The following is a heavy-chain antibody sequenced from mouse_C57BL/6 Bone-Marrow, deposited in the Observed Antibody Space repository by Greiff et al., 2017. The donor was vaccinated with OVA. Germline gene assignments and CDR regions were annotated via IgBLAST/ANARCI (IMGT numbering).Heavy chain of an antibody. J-gene: IGHJ4*01. CDR1: GYTFTSYW. CDR3: ARTVYYYGSSYFFYAMDY. D-gene: IGHD1-1*01. CDR2: IDPSDSYT. V-gene: IGHV1-69*01. Sequence: QVQLKESGAELVMPGASVKLSCKASGYTFTSYWMHWVKQRPGQGLEWIGEIDPSDSYTNYNQKFKGKSTLTVDKSSSTAYMQLSSLTSEDSAVYYCARTVYYYGSSYFFYAMDYWGQGTSVTVSS.